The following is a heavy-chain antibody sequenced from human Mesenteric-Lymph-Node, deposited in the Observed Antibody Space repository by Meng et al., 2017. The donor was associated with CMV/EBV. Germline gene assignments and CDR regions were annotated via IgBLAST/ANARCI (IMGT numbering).Heavy chain of an antibody. CDR3: ARDRCGGDCYLDY. V-gene: IGHV4-31*02. Sequence: AGGSISSGGYYWNWLRQLPGKGLEWIGYIYHSGNTYYSPSLRSRATISVDTSKNQFSLRLTSVTAADTAVYYCARDRCGGDCYLDYWGQGTLVTVSS. D-gene: IGHD2-21*01. J-gene: IGHJ4*02. CDR1: GGSISSGGYY. CDR2: IYHSGNT.